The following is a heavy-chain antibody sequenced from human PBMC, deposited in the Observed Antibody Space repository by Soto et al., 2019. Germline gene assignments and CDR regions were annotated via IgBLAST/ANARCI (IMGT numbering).Heavy chain of an antibody. V-gene: IGHV1-8*01. CDR2: MNPNSGNT. Sequence: SAEVSFKASGYTFTSYDINWVRQATGQGLEWMGWMNPNSGNTGYAQKFQGRVTMTRNTSISTAYMELSSLRAEDTAVYYCAKGYSSGWKYYFDYWGQGTLVTVSS. J-gene: IGHJ4*02. D-gene: IGHD6-19*01. CDR1: GYTFTSYD. CDR3: AKGYSSGWKYYFDY.